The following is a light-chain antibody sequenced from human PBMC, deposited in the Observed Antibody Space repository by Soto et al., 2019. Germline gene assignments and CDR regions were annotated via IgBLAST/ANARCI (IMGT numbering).Light chain of an antibody. Sequence: VVLTQSPCTLSLSPLYRATLSCMSSQSVSHALSWYQQKPGQAPRLLIHDSSSRSTGITDRFSGSGSETDFTLTISSLEPEDFAVYYCQQRGSWPPSITFGQGTRLEIK. CDR3: QQRGSWPPSIT. J-gene: IGKJ5*01. CDR2: DSS. CDR1: QSVSHA. V-gene: IGKV3-11*01.